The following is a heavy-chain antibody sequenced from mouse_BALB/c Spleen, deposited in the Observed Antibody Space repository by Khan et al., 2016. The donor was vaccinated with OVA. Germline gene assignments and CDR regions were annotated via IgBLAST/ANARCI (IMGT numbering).Heavy chain of an antibody. CDR1: GYTFTTYW. CDR3: TRDRIDY. J-gene: IGHJ2*01. Sequence: VKLQESGAELAKPGASVKMSCKASGYTFTTYWMHWVKQRPGQGLEWIGYINPTSGYTDYNEKFKDRATLSADKSSSTADMQLSSLTSEDSAVYYCTRDRIDYWGQGTTLTVSS. CDR2: INPTSGYT. V-gene: IGHV1-7*01.